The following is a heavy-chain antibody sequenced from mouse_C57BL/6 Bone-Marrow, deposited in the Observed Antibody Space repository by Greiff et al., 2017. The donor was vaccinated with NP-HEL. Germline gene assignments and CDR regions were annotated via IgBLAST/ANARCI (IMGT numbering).Heavy chain of an antibody. V-gene: IGHV14-1*01. D-gene: IGHD1-1*02. CDR2: IDPEDGDT. CDR1: GFTIKDYY. Sequence: VQLQQSGAELVRPGASVKLSCTASGFTIKDYYMHWVKQRPEQVLEWIGRIDPEDGDTEYAPKFQGKATMTAAPSSNKAYLQLSSLTSEDTAVYYGTSYYGPPYYFDYWGQGTTLTVSS. J-gene: IGHJ2*01. CDR3: TSYYGPPYYFDY.